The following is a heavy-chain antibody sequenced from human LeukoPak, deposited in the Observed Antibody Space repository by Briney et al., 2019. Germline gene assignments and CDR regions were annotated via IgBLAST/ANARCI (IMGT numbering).Heavy chain of an antibody. V-gene: IGHV4-59*01. D-gene: IGHD6-19*01. CDR3: AREGYTSGWYKTDY. J-gene: IGHJ4*02. Sequence: SETLSLTCTVSGGSIGGYYWSWIRQPPGKGLEWIGYIYYSGSTNYNPSLKSRVSMSVDTSKNQFSLRLSSVTAADTAVYYCAREGYTSGWYKTDYWGQGTLVTVSS. CDR2: IYYSGST. CDR1: GGSIGGYY.